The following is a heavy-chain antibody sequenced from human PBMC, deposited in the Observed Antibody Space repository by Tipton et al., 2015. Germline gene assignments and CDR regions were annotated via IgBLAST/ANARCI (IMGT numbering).Heavy chain of an antibody. V-gene: IGHV4-39*07. D-gene: IGHD5-24*01. CDR3: ARDLEHGMDV. CDR2: VDHSGDS. J-gene: IGHJ6*02. CDR1: GGSISNSNYY. Sequence: TLSLTCTVSGGSISNSNYYWGWIRQPPGKGLEWIGSVDHSGDSYSNPSLKSRVTISLDTSKNQFSLTVTSVTAADTAVYYCARDLEHGMDVWGQGTTVTVSS.